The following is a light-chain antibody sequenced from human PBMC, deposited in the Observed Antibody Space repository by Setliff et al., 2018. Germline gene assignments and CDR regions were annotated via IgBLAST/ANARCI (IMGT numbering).Light chain of an antibody. CDR3: CSYAGSYTSLYV. J-gene: IGLJ1*01. V-gene: IGLV2-11*01. CDR1: SSDVGRYNX. CDR2: XXX. Sequence: QSALTQPRSVSGSPGQSVTISCSGTSSDVGRYNXXXXXXXXXXXXXXXXIYXXXKRPSGVPDRFSGSKSGNTASLTISGLQAEDEADYYCCSYAGSYTSLYVFGTGTKGTVL.